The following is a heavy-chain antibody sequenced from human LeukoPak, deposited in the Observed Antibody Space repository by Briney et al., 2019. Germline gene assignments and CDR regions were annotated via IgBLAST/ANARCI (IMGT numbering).Heavy chain of an antibody. CDR3: ARVGLRIAAAGTFDY. J-gene: IGHJ4*02. Sequence: GGSLRLSCAASGFTFSSYAMSWVRQAPGKGLEWVSAISGSGGSTYYADSVKGRFTISRDNAKNSLYLQMNSLRAEDTAVYYCARVGLRIAAAGTFDYWGQGTLVTVSS. CDR1: GFTFSSYA. D-gene: IGHD6-13*01. CDR2: ISGSGGST. V-gene: IGHV3-23*01.